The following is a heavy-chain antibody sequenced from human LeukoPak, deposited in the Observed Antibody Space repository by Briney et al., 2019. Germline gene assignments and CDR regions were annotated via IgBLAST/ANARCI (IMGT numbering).Heavy chain of an antibody. CDR1: GGSFSGYF. V-gene: IGHV4-34*01. CDR3: ASASIWFGEDY. J-gene: IGHJ4*02. CDR2: INHSGST. D-gene: IGHD3-10*01. Sequence: SETLSLTCGVYGGSFSGYFWSWIRQPPGKGLEWIGEINHSGSTNYNPSLKSRVTISVDTSKNQFSLKLSSVTAADTAVYYCASASIWFGEDYWGQGTLVTVSS.